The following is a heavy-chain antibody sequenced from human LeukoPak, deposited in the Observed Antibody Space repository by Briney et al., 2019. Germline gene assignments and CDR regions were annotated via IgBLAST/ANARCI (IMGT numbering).Heavy chain of an antibody. J-gene: IGHJ4*02. D-gene: IGHD6-13*01. CDR2: ISSSSGYI. V-gene: IGHV3-21*04. CDR3: AKRDSASSQKTFDY. CDR1: GFTFSSYN. Sequence: GGSLRLSCAASGFTFSSYNMNWVRQAPGKGLEWVSSISSSSGYIYYADSVKGRFTISRDNPKNTLYLQMNSLRAEDTAVYFCAKRDSASSQKTFDYWGQGTQVAVSS.